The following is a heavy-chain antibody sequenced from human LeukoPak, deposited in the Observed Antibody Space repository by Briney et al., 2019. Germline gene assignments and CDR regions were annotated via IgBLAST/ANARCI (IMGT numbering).Heavy chain of an antibody. CDR1: GGTFSSYA. CDR3: ARELERRYYYYGMDV. Sequence: SVKVSCKASGGTFSSYAISWVRQAPGQGLEWMGGIIPIFGTANYAQKFQGRVTITADESTSTAYMELSSLRSEDTAVYYCARELERRYYYYGMDVWGRGTTVTVSS. V-gene: IGHV1-69*13. J-gene: IGHJ6*02. D-gene: IGHD1-1*01. CDR2: IIPIFGTA.